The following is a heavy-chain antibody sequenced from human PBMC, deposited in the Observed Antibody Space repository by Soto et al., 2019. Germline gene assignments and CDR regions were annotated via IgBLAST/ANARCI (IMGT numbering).Heavy chain of an antibody. Sequence: GGSLRLSCAASGFTFSSYAMTWVRQAPGEGLEWVSGITYSDGSTYYADSVKGRFTVSRDNSKNTLYLQMNSLRADDTAVYYCAKAPYRSSWYYFDYWGQGTLVTVSS. CDR1: GFTFSSYA. CDR3: AKAPYRSSWYYFDY. D-gene: IGHD6-13*01. J-gene: IGHJ4*02. CDR2: ITYSDGST. V-gene: IGHV3-23*01.